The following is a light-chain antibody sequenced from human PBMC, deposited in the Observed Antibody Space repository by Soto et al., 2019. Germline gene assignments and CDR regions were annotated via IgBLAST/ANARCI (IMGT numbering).Light chain of an antibody. J-gene: IGKJ3*01. CDR3: QHYDSYSGT. Sequence: DIQMTQSPSTLSASVGDGVTITCRASQSINSWLAWYQQKPGKAPRLLIYRASSLEGGVPSRFSGSGSGAEFTLTISSLQPDDFATYYCQHYDSYSGTFGPGTKVDIK. CDR1: QSINSW. CDR2: RAS. V-gene: IGKV1-5*03.